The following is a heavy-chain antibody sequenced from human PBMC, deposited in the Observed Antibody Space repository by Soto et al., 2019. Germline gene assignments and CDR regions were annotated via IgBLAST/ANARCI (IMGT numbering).Heavy chain of an antibody. V-gene: IGHV1-2*02. D-gene: IGHD1-7*01. Sequence: QVQLVQSGAEVKKPGASVKVSCKASGYTFTGYYMHWVRQAPGQGLEWMGWINPNIGGTNYAQKFQGRVTMTRDTSISTAYMELSRLRSDDTAVYYCARVRITGTNWFDPWGQGTLVTVSA. CDR2: INPNIGGT. J-gene: IGHJ5*02. CDR3: ARVRITGTNWFDP. CDR1: GYTFTGYY.